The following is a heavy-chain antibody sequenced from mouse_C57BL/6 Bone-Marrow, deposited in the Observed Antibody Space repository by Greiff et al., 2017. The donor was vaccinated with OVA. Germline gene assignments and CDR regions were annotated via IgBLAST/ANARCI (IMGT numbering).Heavy chain of an antibody. D-gene: IGHD1-1*01. J-gene: IGHJ2*01. CDR1: GYTFTSYW. CDR2: INPSSGYT. V-gene: IGHV1-7*01. Sequence: QVQLQQSGAELAKPGASVKLSCKASGYTFTSYWMHWVKQRPGQGLEWIGYINPSSGYTKYNQKFKDKATLTADNSSSTDYMQLSSLTYEDAAIYYCARGGYYYGSRYYYGCWGQGTTLTVAT. CDR3: ARGGYYYGSRYYYGC.